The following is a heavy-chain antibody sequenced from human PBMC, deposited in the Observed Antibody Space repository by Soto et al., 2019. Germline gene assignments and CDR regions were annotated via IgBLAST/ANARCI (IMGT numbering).Heavy chain of an antibody. Sequence: QVQLVQSGAEVKKPGASVKVSCKASGYTFTSYDINWVRQATGQGLEWMGWLNPNSGNTGFAQKFQGRVTLTRNTSVNTAYIELSSLRSDDTAIYYCATSGGGWYLYWGQGTLVTFSS. D-gene: IGHD6-19*01. CDR1: GYTFTSYD. CDR3: ATSGGGWYLY. J-gene: IGHJ4*02. V-gene: IGHV1-8*01. CDR2: LNPNSGNT.